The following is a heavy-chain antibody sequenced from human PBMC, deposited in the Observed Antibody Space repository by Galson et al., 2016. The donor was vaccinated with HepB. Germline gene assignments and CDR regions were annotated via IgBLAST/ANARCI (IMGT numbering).Heavy chain of an antibody. CDR3: ARVRVARDWSTFYDEVYYYAMGV. J-gene: IGHJ6*02. Sequence: SVKVSCKASGGTFSSYALNWVRQAPGQGLEWMGGIIPIIGTANSAQKFQGRVTIPADESTSTTYLELSSLRSEDTAVYYCARVRVARDWSTFYDEVYYYAMGVWGQGTTVTVSS. D-gene: IGHD2/OR15-2a*01. CDR1: GGTFSSYA. V-gene: IGHV1-69*13. CDR2: IIPIIGTA.